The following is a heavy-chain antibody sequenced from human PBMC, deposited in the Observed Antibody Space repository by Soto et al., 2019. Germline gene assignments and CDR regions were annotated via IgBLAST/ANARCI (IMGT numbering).Heavy chain of an antibody. V-gene: IGHV1-2*02. CDR2: INPNSGDT. CDR1: GNTFTGYH. Sequence: GASVKVSCKASGNTFTGYHIHWVRQAPGQGLEWMGWINPNSGDTNYAQKFQGRVSMTRDTSISTAYMELSRLRSDDTAVYYCAFDSSGKFDYWGQGTLVTVSS. J-gene: IGHJ4*02. CDR3: AFDSSGKFDY. D-gene: IGHD3-22*01.